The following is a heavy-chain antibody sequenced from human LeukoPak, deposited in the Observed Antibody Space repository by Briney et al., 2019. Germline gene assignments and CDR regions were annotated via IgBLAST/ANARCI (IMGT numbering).Heavy chain of an antibody. Sequence: ASVKVSCKPLGYTFTSYYIHWVRQAPGQGLEWMGIINPSGGSTSYAQKFQGRVTMTRDTSTSTVYMELSSLRSEDTAVYYCARASGSYYEFCYWGQGTLVTVSS. CDR2: INPSGGST. CDR1: GYTFTSYY. D-gene: IGHD1-26*01. CDR3: ARASGSYYEFCY. V-gene: IGHV1-46*01. J-gene: IGHJ4*02.